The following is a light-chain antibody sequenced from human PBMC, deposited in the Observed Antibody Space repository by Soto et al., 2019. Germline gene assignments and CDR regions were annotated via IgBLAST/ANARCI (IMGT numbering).Light chain of an antibody. J-gene: IGKJ1*01. V-gene: IGKV3-20*01. Sequence: EIVLTQSPGTLSLSPGERATLSCRASQSVRSSYLAWYQQKPGQAPRLLICGASSRATGIPDRFSGSGSGSDFSLTITRLAAEDSAVYYCQQYGSSPWTFGQGTKVEI. CDR1: QSVRSSY. CDR3: QQYGSSPWT. CDR2: GAS.